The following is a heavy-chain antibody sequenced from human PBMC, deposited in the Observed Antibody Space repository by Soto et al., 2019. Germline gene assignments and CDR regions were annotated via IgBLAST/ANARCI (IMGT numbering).Heavy chain of an antibody. J-gene: IGHJ5*02. D-gene: IGHD3-10*01. CDR3: ARGVGLGNYYKQYNWFDP. CDR1: GYTFTNYG. V-gene: IGHV1-18*01. Sequence: ASVKVSCKASGYTFTNYGISWVRQAPGQGLEWMGWINTYNGNTNHAQKLQGRVTMTTDTSTSTAYMGLRSLRSDDTAVYYCARGVGLGNYYKQYNWFDPWGQVTLVTVSP. CDR2: INTYNGNT.